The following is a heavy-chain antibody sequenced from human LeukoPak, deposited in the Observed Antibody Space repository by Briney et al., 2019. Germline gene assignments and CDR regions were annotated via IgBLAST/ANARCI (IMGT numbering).Heavy chain of an antibody. CDR2: IWYDGSNK. J-gene: IGHJ4*02. V-gene: IGHV3-33*01. D-gene: IGHD4-23*01. Sequence: GGSLRLSCAASGFTFSSYGMHWVRQAPGKGLEGVAVIWYDGSNKYYADSVKGRFTISRDNSKNTLDLQMTSLRAEDTAVYYCARRGPYGGNSGSDYWGQGTLVTVSS. CDR3: ARRGPYGGNSGSDY. CDR1: GFTFSSYG.